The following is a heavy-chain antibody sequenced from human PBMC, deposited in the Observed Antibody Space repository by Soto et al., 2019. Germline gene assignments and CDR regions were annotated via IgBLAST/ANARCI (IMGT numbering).Heavy chain of an antibody. D-gene: IGHD3-10*01. J-gene: IGHJ6*02. CDR1: GYRFTSFW. Sequence: GESMKISCKGSGYRFTSFWIGWVRQMPGKSLEWMGIIYPGDSDTTYSPSFQGPVTISVDKSISTAYLQWGSLKASDTAMYYCARGDYYGSGSYEGGVDVWGQGTTVTV. V-gene: IGHV5-51*01. CDR3: ARGDYYGSGSYEGGVDV. CDR2: IYPGDSDT.